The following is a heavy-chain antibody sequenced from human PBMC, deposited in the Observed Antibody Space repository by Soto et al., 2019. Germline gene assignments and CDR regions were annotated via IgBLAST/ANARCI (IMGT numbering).Heavy chain of an antibody. V-gene: IGHV4-34*01. CDR3: ARYQGTHGFDP. J-gene: IGHJ5*02. Sequence: SETLSLTCAVYGGSFSDYYWSWIRQPPGKGLEWIGEINHSGSTNYNPSLKSRVTISVDTSKNQFSLKLSSVTAADTAVYYCARYQGTHGFDPWGQGTLVTVSS. CDR2: INHSGST. D-gene: IGHD1-1*01. CDR1: GGSFSDYY.